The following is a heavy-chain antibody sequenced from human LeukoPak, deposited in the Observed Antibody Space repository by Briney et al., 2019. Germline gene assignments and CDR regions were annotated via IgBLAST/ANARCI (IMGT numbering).Heavy chain of an antibody. J-gene: IGHJ4*02. V-gene: IGHV4-59*01. D-gene: IGHD1-26*01. CDR3: ARSSGSYKDY. Sequence: SETLSLTCTVSGGSISSYYWSWIRQPPEKGLEWIGYIYYSGSTNYNPSLKSRVTISVDTSKSQFSLKLSSVTAADTAVYYCARSSGSYKDYWGQGTLVTVSS. CDR2: IYYSGST. CDR1: GGSISSYY.